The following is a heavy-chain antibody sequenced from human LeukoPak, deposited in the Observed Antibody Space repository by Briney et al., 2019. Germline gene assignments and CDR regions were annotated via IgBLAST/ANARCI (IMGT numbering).Heavy chain of an antibody. CDR3: ARHGVVAFDAFDI. D-gene: IGHD2-21*01. J-gene: IGHJ3*02. CDR2: ISGDGRNI. CDR1: GFTFSSYW. Sequence: GGSLRLSCVASGFTFSSYWMHWVRQDPRKGLVWVSRISGDGRNINYADSVRGRFTISRDNAKNTLYLQMNTLRVEDTAVYFCARHGVVAFDAFDIWGQGTMVTVSS. V-gene: IGHV3-74*01.